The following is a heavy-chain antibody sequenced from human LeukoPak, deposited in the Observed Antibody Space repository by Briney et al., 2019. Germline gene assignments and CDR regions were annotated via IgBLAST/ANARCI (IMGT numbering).Heavy chain of an antibody. CDR1: GFTFSSYW. CDR2: IKQDGSEK. D-gene: IGHD3-3*01. J-gene: IGHJ3*02. Sequence: GGSLRLSCAASGFTFSSYWMSWFRQAPGKGLEWVANIKQDGSEKYYVDSVKGRFTISRDNAKNSLYLQMNSLRAEDTAVYYCARVASITIFGVALLDAFDIWGQGTMVTVSS. V-gene: IGHV3-7*01. CDR3: ARVASITIFGVALLDAFDI.